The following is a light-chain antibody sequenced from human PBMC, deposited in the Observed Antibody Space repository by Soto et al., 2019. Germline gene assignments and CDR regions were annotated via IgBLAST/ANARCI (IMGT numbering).Light chain of an antibody. J-gene: IGKJ2*01. CDR2: AAS. V-gene: IGKV1-39*01. CDR3: QQSYSTPHT. Sequence: DIQLTQSPSSLSASVGDRVTITSRESQSITSDLNWYQQKPGKVPKLLIYAASSLQTGVPSRFSGSGSGTDFTLTITSLQPEDFATYYCQQSYSTPHTFGQGTKLDIK. CDR1: QSITSD.